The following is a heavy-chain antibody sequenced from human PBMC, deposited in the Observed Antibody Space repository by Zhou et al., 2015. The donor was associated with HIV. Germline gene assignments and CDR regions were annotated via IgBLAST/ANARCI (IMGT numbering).Heavy chain of an antibody. CDR2: IIPIFGTA. CDR3: ARVQDIVVVVAASWFDP. V-gene: IGHV1-69*01. D-gene: IGHD2-15*01. CDR1: GGTFSSYA. J-gene: IGHJ5*02. Sequence: QVQLVQSGAEVKKPGSSVKVSCKASGGTFSSYAISWVRQAPGQGLEWMGGIIPIFGTANYAQKFQGRVTITADESTSTAYMELSSLRSEDTAVYYCARVQDIVVVVAASWFDPWGQGTLVTVSS.